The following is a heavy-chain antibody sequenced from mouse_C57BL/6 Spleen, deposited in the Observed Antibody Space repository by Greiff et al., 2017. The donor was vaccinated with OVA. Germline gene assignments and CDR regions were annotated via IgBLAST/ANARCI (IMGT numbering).Heavy chain of an antibody. CDR1: GYTFTDYY. CDR3: ARGGITTVVSFDY. J-gene: IGHJ2*01. D-gene: IGHD1-1*01. V-gene: IGHV1-26*01. Sequence: VQLQQSGPELVKPGASVKISCKASGYTFTDYYMNWVKQSHGKSLEWIGDINPNNGGTSYNQKFKGKATLTVDKSSSTAYMELRSLTSEDSAVYYCARGGITTVVSFDYWGQGTTLTVSS. CDR2: INPNNGGT.